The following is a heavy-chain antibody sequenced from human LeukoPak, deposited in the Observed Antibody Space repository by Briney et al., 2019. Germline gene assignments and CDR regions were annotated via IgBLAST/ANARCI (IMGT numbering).Heavy chain of an antibody. CDR3: AREYCGGDCYYNWFDP. J-gene: IGHJ5*02. CDR1: GYTFTGYY. Sequence: GASVKVSCKASGYTFTGYYMHWVRQAPGQGLEWMGWINPNSGGTNYAQKFQGRVTMTRDTSISTAYMELSRLRSDDTAVYYCAREYCGGDCYYNWFDPWGQGTLVTVSS. V-gene: IGHV1-2*02. D-gene: IGHD2-21*02. CDR2: INPNSGGT.